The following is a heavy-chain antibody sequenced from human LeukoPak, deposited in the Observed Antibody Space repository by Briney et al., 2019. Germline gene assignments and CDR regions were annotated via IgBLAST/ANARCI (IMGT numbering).Heavy chain of an antibody. CDR2: IYTSGST. CDR3: ARDDPDDSSGYSSWYFDY. V-gene: IGHV4-4*07. CDR1: GGSISSYY. J-gene: IGHJ4*02. D-gene: IGHD3-22*01. Sequence: SETLSLTCTVSGGSISSYYWSWIQQPAGKGLEWIGRIYTSGSTNYNPSLKSRVTMSVDTSKNQFSLKLSSVTAADTAVYYCARDDPDDSSGYSSWYFDYWGQGTLVTVSS.